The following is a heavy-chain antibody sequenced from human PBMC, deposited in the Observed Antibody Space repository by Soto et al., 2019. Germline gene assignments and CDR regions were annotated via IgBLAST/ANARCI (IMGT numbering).Heavy chain of an antibody. Sequence: LGESLKISCKASGYSFTTYWIGLVCQMPGKGLEWMGIIYPGDSDTKYSPSLQGQVSISADTSISTAYLQWTSLKASDTAMYYCARSRRGAYSSGWYSPSGYYNYGIDVWGQGTKVTAP. CDR3: ARSRRGAYSSGWYSPSGYYNYGIDV. J-gene: IGHJ6*02. V-gene: IGHV5-51*01. CDR2: IYPGDSDT. CDR1: GYSFTTYW. D-gene: IGHD6-19*01.